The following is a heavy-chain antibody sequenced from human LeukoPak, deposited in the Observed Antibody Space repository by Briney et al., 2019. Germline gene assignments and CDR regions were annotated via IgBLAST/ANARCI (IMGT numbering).Heavy chain of an antibody. D-gene: IGHD3-22*01. Sequence: GGSLRLSCTASGFTFGDYAMSWVRQAPGKGLEWVGFIRSKDYGWTTEYAASVKSRFTISRDDSKSIAYLQMNSLKTEDTAVYYCTRDSPSITMIVVAPYWGQGTLVTVSS. J-gene: IGHJ4*02. CDR2: IRSKDYGWTT. V-gene: IGHV3-49*04. CDR3: TRDSPSITMIVVAPY. CDR1: GFTFGDYA.